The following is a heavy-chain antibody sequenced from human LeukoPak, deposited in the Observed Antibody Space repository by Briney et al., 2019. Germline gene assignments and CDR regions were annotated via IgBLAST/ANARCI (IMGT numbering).Heavy chain of an antibody. CDR1: GFTFSRYG. J-gene: IGHJ4*02. CDR2: ISTDGSQK. V-gene: IGHV3-30*18. D-gene: IGHD6-19*01. CDR3: AKVVVAGTHYFDH. Sequence: GWSLRLSRAASGFTFSRYGMHWVRQAPAKGLEGVAVISTDGSQKFYTDSVQGRFTVSRDNAKNTLSLQMNGLRADDSAVYYCAKVVVAGTHYFDHWGQGTLVTVSP.